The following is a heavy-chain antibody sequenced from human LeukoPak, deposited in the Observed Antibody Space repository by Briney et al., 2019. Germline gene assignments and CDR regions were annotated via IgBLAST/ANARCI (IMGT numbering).Heavy chain of an antibody. V-gene: IGHV3-23*01. Sequence: GSLRLSCAASGFTFSSSPMNWVRQAPGKGLEWVSVISGSGGATFYGDSVQGRFTISRDNSRDTLYLQMNSLTAEDTAVYYCGKYVQTSVGANDYWGQGTLVTVSS. CDR1: GFTFSSSP. CDR2: ISGSGGAT. J-gene: IGHJ4*02. CDR3: GKYVQTSVGANDY. D-gene: IGHD1-26*01.